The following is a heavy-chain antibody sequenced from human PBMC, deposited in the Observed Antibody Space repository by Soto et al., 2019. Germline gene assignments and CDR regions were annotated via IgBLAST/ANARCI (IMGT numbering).Heavy chain of an antibody. V-gene: IGHV5-51*01. Sequence: GESLKISCKGSGYSFTSYWIGWVRQMPGKGLEWMGIIYPGDSDTRYSPSFQGQVTISADKSISTAYLQWSNLKASDTAMYYCARHDRIVGAFDAFDIWGQGTMVTVSS. CDR2: IYPGDSDT. CDR1: GYSFTSYW. J-gene: IGHJ3*02. D-gene: IGHD1-26*01. CDR3: ARHDRIVGAFDAFDI.